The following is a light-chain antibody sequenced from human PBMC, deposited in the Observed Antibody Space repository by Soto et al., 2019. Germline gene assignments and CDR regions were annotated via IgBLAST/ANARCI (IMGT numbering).Light chain of an antibody. J-gene: IGKJ4*01. Sequence: IVLTQSPGTLSLSPGARATLSCRASRSVSSSYLAWYQQKPGQAPRLLISGASSRATGIPARFSGSGSGTDFTLTISSLDPEDSAVYYCQQRNNWPPVTFGGVTKVDIK. CDR3: QQRNNWPPVT. V-gene: IGKV3D-20*02. CDR2: GAS. CDR1: RSVSSSY.